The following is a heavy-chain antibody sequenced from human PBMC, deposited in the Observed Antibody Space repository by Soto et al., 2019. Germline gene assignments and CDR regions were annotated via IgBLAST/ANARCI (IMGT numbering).Heavy chain of an antibody. CDR3: GSAAGGFVLPSDC. V-gene: IGHV4-39*01. CDR2: IFYSGTA. Sequence: PSETLSLTCTVSGASIDSSAYYWAWIRQPPGKGLEWIGSIFYSGTAYYSPSLAGRVTMSVDTSKNQFSLNLNAVTAADTAVYFGGSAAGGFVLPSDCWGQ. CDR1: GASIDSSAYY. J-gene: IGHJ1*01. D-gene: IGHD2-21*01.